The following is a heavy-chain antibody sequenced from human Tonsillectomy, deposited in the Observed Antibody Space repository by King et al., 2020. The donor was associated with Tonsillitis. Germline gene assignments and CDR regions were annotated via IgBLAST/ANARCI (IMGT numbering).Heavy chain of an antibody. CDR1: GYTFTSYY. D-gene: IGHD7-27*01. J-gene: IGHJ4*02. V-gene: IGHV1-46*01. Sequence: QLVQSGAEVKKPGASVKVSCQASGYTFTSYYMHWVRQAPGQGLEWMGIINPSGGSTSYAQKFQGRVTMTRDTSTSTVYMELSSLGAEDTAVYYCARWGPDQGDRQADYWGQGTLVTVSS. CDR2: INPSGGST. CDR3: ARWGPDQGDRQADY.